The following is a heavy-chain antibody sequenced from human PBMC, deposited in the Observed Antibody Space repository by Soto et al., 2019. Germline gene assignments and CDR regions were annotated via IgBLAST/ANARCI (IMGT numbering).Heavy chain of an antibody. V-gene: IGHV1-2*04. CDR1: GYTFTGYY. J-gene: IGHJ6*02. Sequence: GASVKVSCKASGYTFTGYYMHWVRQAPGQGLEWMGWINPNSGGTNYAQKFQGWVTMTRDTSISTAYMELSRLRSDDTAVYYCARGVSGIAAYYYGMDVWGQGTTVTVSS. D-gene: IGHD6-13*01. CDR3: ARGVSGIAAYYYGMDV. CDR2: INPNSGGT.